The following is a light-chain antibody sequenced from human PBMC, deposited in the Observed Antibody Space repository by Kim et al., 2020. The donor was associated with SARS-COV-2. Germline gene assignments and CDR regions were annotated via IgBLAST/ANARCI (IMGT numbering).Light chain of an antibody. Sequence: LSPGERATLAGRASQSVSNSYLAWYQQKPGQAPRLLIYGASSRATGIPDRFSGSGSGTDFTLTISRLEPEDFAVYYCQHYVSSPYTFGQGTKLEI. CDR3: QHYVSSPYT. V-gene: IGKV3-20*01. CDR2: GAS. CDR1: QSVSNSY. J-gene: IGKJ2*01.